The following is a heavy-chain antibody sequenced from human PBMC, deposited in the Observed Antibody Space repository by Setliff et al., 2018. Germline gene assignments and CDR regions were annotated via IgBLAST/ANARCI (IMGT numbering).Heavy chain of an antibody. CDR2: IYYSGST. D-gene: IGHD1-26*01. CDR3: ASSSGSYPGSNYYYYGMDV. CDR1: GYSISSGYY. Sequence: SCTVSGYSISSGYYWGWIRQPPGKGLEWIGYIYYSGSTNYNPSLKSRVTISVDTSKNQFSLKLSSVTAADTAVYYCASSSGSYPGSNYYYYGMDVWGQGTTVTVSS. V-gene: IGHV4-38-2*02. J-gene: IGHJ6*02.